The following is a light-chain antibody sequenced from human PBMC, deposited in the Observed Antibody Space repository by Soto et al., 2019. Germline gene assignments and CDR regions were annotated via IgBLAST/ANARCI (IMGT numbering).Light chain of an antibody. V-gene: IGKV1-5*03. CDR3: LQDYNYPWT. J-gene: IGKJ1*01. Sequence: DIQMTQSPSTLSGSLGDRVTIXXRASQTISSWLAWYQQKPGKAPKLXIYKASTLKSGVPSRFSGSGSGTEFTLTISSLQPEDFATYYCLQDYNYPWTFGQGTKVDIK. CDR1: QTISSW. CDR2: KAS.